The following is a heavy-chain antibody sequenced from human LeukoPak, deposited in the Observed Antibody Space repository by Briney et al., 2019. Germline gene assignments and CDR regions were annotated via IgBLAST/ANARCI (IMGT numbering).Heavy chain of an antibody. CDR2: ISAYNGNT. CDR1: GYTFTSYG. Sequence: GASVKVSCKASGYTFTSYGISWVRPAPGQGLEWMGWISAYNGNTKYAQKLQGRVTMTTDTSTSTAYMELRSLRSDDTAVYYCARDRCSSTSCPSYYYYYGMDVWGQGTTVTVSS. D-gene: IGHD2-2*01. J-gene: IGHJ6*02. CDR3: ARDRCSSTSCPSYYYYYGMDV. V-gene: IGHV1-18*01.